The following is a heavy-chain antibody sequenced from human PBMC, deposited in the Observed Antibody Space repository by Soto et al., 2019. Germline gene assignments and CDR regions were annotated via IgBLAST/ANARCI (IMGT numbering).Heavy chain of an antibody. CDR2: IIPIFGTA. D-gene: IGHD3-10*01. J-gene: IGHJ6*02. CDR1: GGTFSSYA. CDR3: ARDAGLLWFGELFQLYYYGMDV. Sequence: ASVKVSCKASGGTFSSYAISWVRQAPGQGLEWMGGIIPIFGTANYAQKFQGRVTITADESTSTAYMELSSLRSEDTAVYYCARDAGLLWFGELFQLYYYGMDVWGQGTTVTVSS. V-gene: IGHV1-69*13.